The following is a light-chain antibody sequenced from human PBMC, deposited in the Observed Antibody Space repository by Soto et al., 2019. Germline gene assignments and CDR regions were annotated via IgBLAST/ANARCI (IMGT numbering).Light chain of an antibody. CDR1: QSVGTY. CDR2: DAS. V-gene: IGKV3-11*01. J-gene: IGKJ4*01. Sequence: EIALTQSPATLSLSPGERATLSCRASQSVGTYLAWYQQKPGQSPRLLIYDASNGATGIPARFSGSGSGTDFTLTVSSLEPEDFAVYYCQQRSAWPALTFGGGTKVEIK. CDR3: QQRSAWPALT.